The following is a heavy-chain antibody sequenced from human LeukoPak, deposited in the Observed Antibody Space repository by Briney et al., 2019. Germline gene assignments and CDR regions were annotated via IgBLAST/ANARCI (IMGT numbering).Heavy chain of an antibody. V-gene: IGHV4-34*01. D-gene: IGHD3-16*02. CDR1: GGSFSGYY. CDR2: INHSGST. J-gene: IGHJ3*02. Sequence: ASETLSLTSAVYGGSFSGYYWSWIRQPPGKGLEWIGEINHSGSTNYNPSLKSRVTISVDTSKNQFSLKLSSVTAADTAVYYCARSNYVWGSYRPRQSDAFDIWGQGTMVTVSS. CDR3: ARSNYVWGSYRPRQSDAFDI.